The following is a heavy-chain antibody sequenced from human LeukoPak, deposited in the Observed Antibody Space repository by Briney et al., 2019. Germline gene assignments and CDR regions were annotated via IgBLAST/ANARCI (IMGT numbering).Heavy chain of an antibody. CDR1: GFTFSSYA. J-gene: IGHJ6*02. D-gene: IGHD6-13*01. CDR2: ISGSGCST. V-gene: IGHV3-23*01. Sequence: PGGSLRLSCAASGFTFSSYAMTWVRQAPGKGLEWVSTISGSGCSTYSADSVKGRFTISRDNSKNTLYLQMSSLRAGDTAVYYCAKDGSSSWYYYYYGMDVWGQGTTDTVSS. CDR3: AKDGSSSWYYYYYGMDV.